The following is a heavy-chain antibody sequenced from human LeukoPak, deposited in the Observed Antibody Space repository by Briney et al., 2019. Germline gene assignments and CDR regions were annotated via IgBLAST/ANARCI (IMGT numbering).Heavy chain of an antibody. V-gene: IGHV4-39*07. CDR2: IYYSGST. D-gene: IGHD6-13*01. CDR3: ARDVTAAFDY. Sequence: SETLSLTCTVSGDSISSSSYYWGWIRQPPGKGLEWIGSIYYSGSTYYNPSLKSRVTISVDTPKNQFSLKLSSVTAADTAVYYCARDVTAAFDYWGQGTLVTVSS. J-gene: IGHJ4*02. CDR1: GDSISSSSYY.